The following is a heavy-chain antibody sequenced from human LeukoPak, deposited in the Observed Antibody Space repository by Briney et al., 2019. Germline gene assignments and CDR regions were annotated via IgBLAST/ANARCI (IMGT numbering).Heavy chain of an antibody. V-gene: IGHV1-2*06. CDR1: GYTFTAYY. D-gene: IGHD3-16*01. Sequence: ASVKVSCKASGYTFTAYYIHWVRQAPGQGLEWMGQINPNSGGTNYAQKFQGRVTMTRDMSISTVYMELRSDDTAVYYCAREGSYGDFDYWGQGTLVTVSS. J-gene: IGHJ4*02. CDR2: INPNSGGT. CDR3: AREGSYGDFDY.